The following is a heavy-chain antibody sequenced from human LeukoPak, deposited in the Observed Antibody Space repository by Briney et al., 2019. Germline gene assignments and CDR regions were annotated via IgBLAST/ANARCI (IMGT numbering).Heavy chain of an antibody. J-gene: IGHJ4*02. CDR1: GGTFSSYA. D-gene: IGHD1-7*01. CDR3: AKFHITGTTPSYFDY. Sequence: ASVKVSCKASGGTFSSYAISWVRQAPGQGLEWMGGIIPIFGTANYAQKFQGRVTITADESTSTAYMELSSLRSEDTAVYYCAKFHITGTTPSYFDYWGQGTLVTVSS. V-gene: IGHV1-69*13. CDR2: IIPIFGTA.